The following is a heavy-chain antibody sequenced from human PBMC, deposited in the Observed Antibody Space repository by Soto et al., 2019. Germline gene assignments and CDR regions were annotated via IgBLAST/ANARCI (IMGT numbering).Heavy chain of an antibody. J-gene: IGHJ5*02. V-gene: IGHV4-61*01. Sequence: SETLSLTCTVSGGSVSSGSYYWGWIRQPPGTGREWIGYIYYSGSTKYNPPLKSRVTISVDTSKYQFYLKLSSVTAADTAVYYCARGFGRNNGFDPWGQGTLVTVSS. CDR2: IYYSGST. CDR1: GGSVSSGSYY. CDR3: ARGFGRNNGFDP. D-gene: IGHD3-16*01.